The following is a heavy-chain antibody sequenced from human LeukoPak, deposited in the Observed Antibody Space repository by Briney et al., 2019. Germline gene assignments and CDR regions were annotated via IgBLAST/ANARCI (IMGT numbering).Heavy chain of an antibody. D-gene: IGHD3-22*01. V-gene: IGHV3-7*01. Sequence: GDPLRLPCSACGFTFKSLWMSGLRNAKGKSLECVANIKEDEREEHYVDHVTGRFSNSSDNAKNYLYLQMNDRRADGRALLYDARDWLAGNPYHAFDLWGKGTMVTVSS. CDR2: IKEDEREE. CDR3: ARDWLAGNPYHAFDL. CDR1: GFTFKSLW. J-gene: IGHJ3*01.